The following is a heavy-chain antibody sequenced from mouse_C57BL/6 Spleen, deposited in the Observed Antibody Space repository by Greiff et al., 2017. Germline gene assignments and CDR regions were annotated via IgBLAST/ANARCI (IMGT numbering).Heavy chain of an antibody. Sequence: VQLQQSGPGLVQPSQSLSITCTVSGFSLTSYGVHWVRQSPGKGLEWLGVIWSGGSTDYNAAFISRLSISKDNSKSQVFFKMNSLQADDPSLYYCATMLSYGSNPYYALAYLPPRPSLPVSS. V-gene: IGHV2-2*01. D-gene: IGHD1-1*01. J-gene: IGHJ4*01. CDR3: ATMLSYGSNPYYALAY. CDR2: IWSGGST. CDR1: GFSLTSYG.